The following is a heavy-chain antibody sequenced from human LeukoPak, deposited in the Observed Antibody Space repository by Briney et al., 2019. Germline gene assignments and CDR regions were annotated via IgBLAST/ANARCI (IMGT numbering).Heavy chain of an antibody. J-gene: IGHJ6*02. Sequence: PGGSLRLSCAASGFTFSSYWMHWVRQAPGKGLVWVSRINSDGSSTSYADSAKGRFTISRDNAKNTLYLQMNSLRAEDTAVYYCAREYSSSWRIYYYYGMDVWGQGTTVTVSS. V-gene: IGHV3-74*01. CDR2: INSDGSST. CDR1: GFTFSSYW. CDR3: AREYSSSWRIYYYYGMDV. D-gene: IGHD6-13*01.